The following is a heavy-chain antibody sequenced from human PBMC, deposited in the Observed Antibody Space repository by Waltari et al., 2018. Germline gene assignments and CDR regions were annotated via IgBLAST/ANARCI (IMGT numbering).Heavy chain of an antibody. J-gene: IGHJ6*02. CDR1: GVSLSSYF. CDR2: LYSGTT. V-gene: IGHV4-59*08. D-gene: IGHD7-27*01. Sequence: QVQLQESGPGLVKASETLSLACTVSGVSLSSYFWRWIRQPPGKGLQWIGYLYSGTTMYNPSLRGRVTASVDTSKNQVSLKVNSVTAADTAVYYCARHPVVPVMGNGLDVWGQGTTVTVSS. CDR3: ARHPVVPVMGNGLDV.